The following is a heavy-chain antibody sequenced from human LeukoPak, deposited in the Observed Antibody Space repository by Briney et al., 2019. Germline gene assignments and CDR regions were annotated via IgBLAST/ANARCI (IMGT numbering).Heavy chain of an antibody. Sequence: SETLSLTCTVSGGSISSDGYYWSWIRQPPGKGPEWIGHIQHTGGTHYNSSLKSRVTISADRSKNQFSLKLNSVTAADTAVYYCARGIDDYGQPFDYWGQGTLVTVSS. V-gene: IGHV4-30-2*01. J-gene: IGHJ4*02. CDR1: GGSISSDGYY. CDR2: IQHTGGT. D-gene: IGHD4-17*01. CDR3: ARGIDDYGQPFDY.